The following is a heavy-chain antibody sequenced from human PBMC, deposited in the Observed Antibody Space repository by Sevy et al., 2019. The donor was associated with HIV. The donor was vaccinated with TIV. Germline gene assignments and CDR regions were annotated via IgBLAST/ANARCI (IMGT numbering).Heavy chain of an antibody. CDR2: IFHSGNT. Sequence: SETLSLTCAVSGGSNSTDLYSWNWIRQPPGKGLEWIGYIFHSGNTYYNPSLKSRVTISIDRSKNQFSLNLSSVTAADTAVYYCARSSSAYPYHFDYWGQGTLVTVSS. CDR1: GGSNSTDLYS. V-gene: IGHV4-30-2*01. CDR3: ARSSSAYPYHFDY. J-gene: IGHJ4*02.